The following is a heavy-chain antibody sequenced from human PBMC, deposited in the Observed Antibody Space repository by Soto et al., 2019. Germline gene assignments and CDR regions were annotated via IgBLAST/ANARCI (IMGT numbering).Heavy chain of an antibody. Sequence: SETLSLTCTVSGGSISSYYWSWIRQPPGKGLEWIGYIYYSGSTNYNPSLKSRVTISVDTSKNQFSLKLSSVTAADTAVYYCARVRSGNPDYWGQGTLVTVPS. J-gene: IGHJ4*02. CDR2: IYYSGST. CDR3: ARVRSGNPDY. CDR1: GGSISSYY. D-gene: IGHD3-10*01. V-gene: IGHV4-59*01.